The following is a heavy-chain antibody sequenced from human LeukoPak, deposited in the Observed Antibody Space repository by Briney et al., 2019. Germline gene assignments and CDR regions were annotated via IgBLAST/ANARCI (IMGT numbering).Heavy chain of an antibody. CDR1: GYTLTELS. CDR3: ATAPYYGDYLDYYYCGMDV. Sequence: GASVKVSCKVSGYTLTELSMHWVRQAPGKGLEWMGGFDPEDGETIYAQKFQGRVTMTEDTSTDTAYMELSSLRSEDTAVYYCATAPYYGDYLDYYYCGMDVWGQGTTVTVSS. J-gene: IGHJ6*02. V-gene: IGHV1-24*01. D-gene: IGHD4-17*01. CDR2: FDPEDGET.